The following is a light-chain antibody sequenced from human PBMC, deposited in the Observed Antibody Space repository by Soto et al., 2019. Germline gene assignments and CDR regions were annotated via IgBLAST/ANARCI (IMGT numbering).Light chain of an antibody. CDR2: EVS. V-gene: IGLV2-23*02. J-gene: IGLJ1*01. CDR3: CSYGGRSTYV. CDR1: ISAVGSYNL. Sequence: QSALTQPASVSGSPGQSITISCTGTISAVGSYNLVSCYQQHPGKSPKLMIYEVSKRPSGVSNRFSGSKSANTASLNISGLQADDEADYYCCSYGGRSTYVFGTGTKVTVL.